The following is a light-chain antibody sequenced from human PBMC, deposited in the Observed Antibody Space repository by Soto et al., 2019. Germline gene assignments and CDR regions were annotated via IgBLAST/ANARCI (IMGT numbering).Light chain of an antibody. CDR2: AAV. Sequence: DIQITQSPFSVSSSVADRVTITCRASQSISSYLNWYQQKPGKPPKLLIYAAVSLQSGIPSRFSAYGSGTDFTLTISSLQPEDFATYYCQQTYSSPQWTFGQGTKVDIK. J-gene: IGKJ1*01. CDR1: QSISSY. V-gene: IGKV1-39*01. CDR3: QQTYSSPQWT.